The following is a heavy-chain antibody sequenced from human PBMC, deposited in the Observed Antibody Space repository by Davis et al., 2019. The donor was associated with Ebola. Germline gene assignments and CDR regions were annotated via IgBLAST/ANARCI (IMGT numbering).Heavy chain of an antibody. D-gene: IGHD3-3*01. CDR2: PSGSGGSS. CDR1: GFTFSTYA. J-gene: IGHJ6*02. V-gene: IGHV3-23*01. CDR3: AKVVVYDFWSGSTGAMDV. Sequence: PGGSLRLSCAASGFTFSTYAMAWVRQAPGTGLEWVSSPSGSGGSSYSADSVKGRFTISRDNSKNTLYLQVNSVGVVDTAGYYCAKVVVYDFWSGSTGAMDVWGQGTTVTVSS.